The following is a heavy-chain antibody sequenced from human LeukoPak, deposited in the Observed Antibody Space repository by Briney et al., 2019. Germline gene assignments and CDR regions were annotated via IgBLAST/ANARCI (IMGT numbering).Heavy chain of an antibody. CDR2: INWNGGST. J-gene: IGHJ4*02. D-gene: IGHD3-22*01. V-gene: IGHV3-20*01. CDR1: GFTFADYA. CDR3: ARVGDDSSGYYSTFDY. Sequence: GRSLRLSCAASGFTFADYAMHWVRQAPGKGLEWVSGINWNGGSTGYADSVKGRFTISRDNAKNSLYLQMNSLRAEDTALYHCARVGDDSSGYYSTFDYWGQGTLVTVSS.